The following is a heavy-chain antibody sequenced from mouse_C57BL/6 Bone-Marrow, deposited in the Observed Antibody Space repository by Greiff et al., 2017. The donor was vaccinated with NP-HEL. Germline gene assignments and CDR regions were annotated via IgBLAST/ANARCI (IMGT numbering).Heavy chain of an antibody. CDR2: IDPENGDT. D-gene: IGHD1-1*01. V-gene: IGHV14-4*01. CDR1: GFNIKDDY. Sequence: EVQLQQSGAELVRPGASVKLSCTASGFNIKDDYMHWVKQRPEQGLEWIGWIDPENGDTEYASQFQGKAPITADTSSNTAYLQLSSLTSEDTAVYYCTTHLYYGSSYGYFDVWGTGTTVTVSS. CDR3: TTHLYYGSSYGYFDV. J-gene: IGHJ1*03.